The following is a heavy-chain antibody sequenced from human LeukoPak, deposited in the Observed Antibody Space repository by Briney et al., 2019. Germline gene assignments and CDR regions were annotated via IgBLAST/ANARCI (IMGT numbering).Heavy chain of an antibody. Sequence: GGSLRLSCAASGFTFSSYGMHWVRQAPGKGLEWVAVISYDGSNKYYADSVKGRFTISRDNSKNTLYLQMNSLRAEDTAVYYCAKAIANDYGDDEYFQHWGQGTLVTVSS. V-gene: IGHV3-30*18. CDR3: AKAIANDYGDDEYFQH. CDR2: ISYDGSNK. J-gene: IGHJ1*01. CDR1: GFTFSSYG. D-gene: IGHD4-17*01.